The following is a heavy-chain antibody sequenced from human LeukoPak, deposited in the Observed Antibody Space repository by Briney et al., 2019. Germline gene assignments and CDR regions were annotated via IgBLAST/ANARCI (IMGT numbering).Heavy chain of an antibody. J-gene: IGHJ4*02. CDR2: IKNKTDGGTT. V-gene: IGHV3-15*01. CDR1: LFTFINAW. CDR3: TTDPYSGSYYRADY. D-gene: IGHD1-26*01. Sequence: GGALRLSCAASLFTFINAWMSWVRQTPGKGVEWVGRIKNKTDGGTTHYAAPVRGRFTISRDDSKNTLYLQLNSLRTEDTAVYYCTTDPYSGSYYRADYWGQGPLVTVSS.